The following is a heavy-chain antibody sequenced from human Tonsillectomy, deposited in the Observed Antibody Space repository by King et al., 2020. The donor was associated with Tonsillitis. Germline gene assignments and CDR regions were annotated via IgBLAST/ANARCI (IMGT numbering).Heavy chain of an antibody. CDR3: AREWDGDYFDY. V-gene: IGHV4-38-2*02. CDR1: GYSISSGYY. J-gene: IGHJ4*02. D-gene: IGHD1-26*01. CDR2: IYHSGST. Sequence: QLQESGPGLVKPSETLSLTCTVSGYSISSGYYWGWTRQPPGKGREWIGSIYHSGSTYYNPSLKSRVTISVDTSKNQFSLKLSSVTAADTAVYYCAREWDGDYFDYWGQGTLVTVSS.